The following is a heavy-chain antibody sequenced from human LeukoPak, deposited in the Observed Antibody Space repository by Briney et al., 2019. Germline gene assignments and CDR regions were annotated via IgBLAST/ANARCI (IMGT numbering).Heavy chain of an antibody. Sequence: GGSRRLSCAASGFTFSSYAMHWVRQAPGKGLEWVAVISYDGSNKYYADSVKGRFTISRDNSKNTLYLQMNSLRAEDTAVYYCARVVSGAAYYYMDVWGKGTTVTVSS. CDR2: ISYDGSNK. CDR3: ARVVSGAAYYYMDV. J-gene: IGHJ6*03. V-gene: IGHV3-30*01. CDR1: GFTFSSYA. D-gene: IGHD6-13*01.